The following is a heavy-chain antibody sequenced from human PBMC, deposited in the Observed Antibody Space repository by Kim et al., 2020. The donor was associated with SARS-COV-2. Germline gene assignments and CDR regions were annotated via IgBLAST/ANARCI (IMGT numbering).Heavy chain of an antibody. Sequence: WSLRLSCAASGFTFSNYAMNWVRQVPGKGLEWVSGIRGGGANPKYADSVKGRFTISRDNSKNTLYLQMNSLRGDDTALYYCAKCQYSYGSDAFDIWGQG. V-gene: IGHV3-23*01. J-gene: IGHJ3*02. CDR1: GFTFSNYA. D-gene: IGHD5-18*01. CDR3: AKCQYSYGSDAFDI. CDR2: IRGGGANP.